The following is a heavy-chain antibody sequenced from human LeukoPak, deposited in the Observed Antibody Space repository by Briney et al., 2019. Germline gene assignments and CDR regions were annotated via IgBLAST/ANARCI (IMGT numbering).Heavy chain of an antibody. V-gene: IGHV3-74*01. CDR2: VYSDGRRT. CDR1: GFSSSSSW. CDR3: ARDRLNYGDYEKTFDY. D-gene: IGHD4-17*01. Sequence: GGSLRLSCAASGFSSSSSWIQCVRQAPGGELVGVARVYSDGRRTDYEDSVKGRFTISGDSAKNTLYLQMNSLRAEDTAVYYCARDRLNYGDYEKTFDYWGQGTLVTVSS. J-gene: IGHJ4*02.